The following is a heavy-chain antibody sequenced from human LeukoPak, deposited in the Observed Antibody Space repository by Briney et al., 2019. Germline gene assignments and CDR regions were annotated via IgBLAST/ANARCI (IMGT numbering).Heavy chain of an antibody. CDR3: ARDSTARNIGFYYYDSSGSFDY. D-gene: IGHD3-22*01. J-gene: IGHJ4*02. Sequence: GGSLRLSCAASGFTFSSCSMNWVRQAPGKGLEWVSSISSSSSYIYYADSVKGRFTIPRDNDKNSLYLQMNSLRAEDTAVYYCARDSTARNIGFYYYDSSGSFDYWGQGTLVTVSS. CDR1: GFTFSSCS. CDR2: ISSSSSYI. V-gene: IGHV3-21*01.